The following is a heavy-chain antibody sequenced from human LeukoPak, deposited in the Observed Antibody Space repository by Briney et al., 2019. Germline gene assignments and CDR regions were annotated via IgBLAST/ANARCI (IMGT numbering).Heavy chain of an antibody. CDR3: ARDPRDIVLLPTTTWFDS. CDR2: ISAYNGNT. Sequence: ASVKVSCKASGYTFTSYGISWVRQAPGQGLEWMGWISAYNGNTNYAQKFQGRVIMTTDTLTNTVYMELRSLRSDDTAVYYCARDPRDIVLLPTTTWFDSWGQGTLVTVSS. V-gene: IGHV1-18*01. D-gene: IGHD2-8*01. CDR1: GYTFTSYG. J-gene: IGHJ5*01.